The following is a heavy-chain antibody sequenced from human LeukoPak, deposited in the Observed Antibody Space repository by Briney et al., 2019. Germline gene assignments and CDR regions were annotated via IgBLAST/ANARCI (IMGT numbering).Heavy chain of an antibody. CDR2: IYTSGST. CDR3: ARDRAGYCSSTSCYTGGFDY. Sequence: SQTLSLTCTVSGGSISSGSYYWSWIRQPAGKGLEWIGRIYTSGSTNYNPSLKSRVTISVDTFKNQSSLKLSSVTAADTAVYYCARDRAGYCSSTSCYTGGFDYWGQGTLVTVSS. V-gene: IGHV4-61*02. J-gene: IGHJ4*02. D-gene: IGHD2-2*02. CDR1: GGSISSGSYY.